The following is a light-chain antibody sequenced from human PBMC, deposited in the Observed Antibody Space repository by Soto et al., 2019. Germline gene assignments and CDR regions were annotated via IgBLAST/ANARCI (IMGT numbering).Light chain of an antibody. CDR2: DDN. V-gene: IGLV1-51*01. CDR3: ATWDNSLRGVV. J-gene: IGLJ2*01. Sequence: QTVVTQPPSVSAAPGQKVTISCSGSSSNIGNHYVSWYQQLPGTAPKPLIFDDNERPSEIPDRFSGSKSGTSAVLGITGLQTGDEADYYCATWDNSLRGVVFGGGTKLTVL. CDR1: SSNIGNHY.